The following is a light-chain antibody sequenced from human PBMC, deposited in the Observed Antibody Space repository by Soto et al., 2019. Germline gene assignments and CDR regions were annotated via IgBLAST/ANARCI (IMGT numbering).Light chain of an antibody. V-gene: IGKV3-20*01. CDR3: QQYVSSPFT. CDR1: QTISSNY. CDR2: GAS. J-gene: IGKJ3*01. Sequence: EVVLTQSPDTLSLSPGERATLSCRASQTISSNYVAWYQQKPGQAPRLLIYGASSRATGIPDRFSGSGSETDFTLTISRLEPEDFAVYYCQQYVSSPFTFGPGTKVDIK.